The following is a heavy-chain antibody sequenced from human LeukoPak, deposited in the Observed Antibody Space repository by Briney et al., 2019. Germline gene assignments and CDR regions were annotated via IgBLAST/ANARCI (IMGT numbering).Heavy chain of an antibody. CDR3: AREKTIFGVVTPDYMDV. Sequence: GGSLRLSCAASGFTFSSYWMCWVRQAPGKGLEWVAIIKQDGSDKYYVDSVEGRFIISRDNAKNSLYLQMNSLRAEDTALYYCAREKTIFGVVTPDYMDVWGKGTTVTVSS. CDR2: IKQDGSDK. J-gene: IGHJ6*03. D-gene: IGHD3-3*01. CDR1: GFTFSSYW. V-gene: IGHV3-7*03.